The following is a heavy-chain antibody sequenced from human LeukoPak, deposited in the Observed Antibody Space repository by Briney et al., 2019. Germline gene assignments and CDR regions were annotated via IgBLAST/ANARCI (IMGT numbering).Heavy chain of an antibody. CDR3: ARHQTVGASINVIDY. J-gene: IGHJ4*02. D-gene: IGHD1-26*01. CDR2: IYYSGST. Sequence: SETLSLTCTVSGGSISSSSYYWGWIRQPPGKGLEWIGSIYYSGSTYYNPSLKRRVTISVDTSKNQFSLKLSSVTAADTAVYYCARHQTVGASINVIDYWGQGTLVTVSS. V-gene: IGHV4-39*01. CDR1: GGSISSSSYY.